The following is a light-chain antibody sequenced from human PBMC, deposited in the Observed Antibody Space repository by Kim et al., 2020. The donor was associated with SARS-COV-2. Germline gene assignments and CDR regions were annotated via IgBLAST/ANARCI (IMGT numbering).Light chain of an antibody. V-gene: IGKV1-5*03. CDR3: QQYNNFSWS. CDR1: HSVSRW. J-gene: IGKJ1*01. Sequence: ASVRDSVTITCRASHSVSRWLAWYQQKPGKSPKLLIYRATDLESGIPSRFSGSGSETDFTLTIRSLQPDDFATYYCQQYNNFSWSFGHGTKVDIK. CDR2: RAT.